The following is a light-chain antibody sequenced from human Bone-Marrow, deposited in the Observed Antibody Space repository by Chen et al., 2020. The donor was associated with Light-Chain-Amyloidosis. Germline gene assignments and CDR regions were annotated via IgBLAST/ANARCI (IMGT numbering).Light chain of an antibody. CDR1: QSVSSSS. CDR2: GAS. V-gene: IGKV3-20*01. CDR3: QHCGNSPPTGT. Sequence: EIVLTQSPDTLSLSPGERATLSCRASQSVSSSSLAWYQQKPGQAPRLLIYGASSRASGIPDRFSGRGSGTDFTLTISRLEPEDCAGDYWQHCGNSPPTGTFGPGTKVDIK. J-gene: IGKJ3*01.